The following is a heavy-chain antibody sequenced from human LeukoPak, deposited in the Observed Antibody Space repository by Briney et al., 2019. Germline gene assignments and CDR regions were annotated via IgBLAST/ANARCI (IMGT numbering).Heavy chain of an antibody. CDR3: AILGGGPATE. V-gene: IGHV3-15*01. Sequence: GGSLRLSCSVSGFTFSNAWMSWARQAPGKGLEWVGRIKRKNDGETTDYVAPVKGRFTVARDDSKNTLYLQMNNLKTEDTAVYYCAILGGGPATEWGQGTLVTVSA. J-gene: IGHJ4*02. CDR2: IKRKNDGETT. D-gene: IGHD3-16*01. CDR1: GFTFSNAW.